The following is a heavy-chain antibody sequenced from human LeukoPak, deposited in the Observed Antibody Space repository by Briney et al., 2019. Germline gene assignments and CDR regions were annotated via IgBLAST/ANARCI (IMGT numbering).Heavy chain of an antibody. D-gene: IGHD3-10*01. Sequence: AGGSLRLTCAASGFTFSSYGMSWVRQAPGKGLEWVSVIYSGGRTYYVDSVKGRFTISRDISKNTLYLQMNSLRAEDTAVYYCARVLSGRGSLYSYYYYMDVWGKGTTVTISS. CDR1: GFTFSSYG. V-gene: IGHV3-53*01. J-gene: IGHJ6*03. CDR2: IYSGGRT. CDR3: ARVLSGRGSLYSYYYYMDV.